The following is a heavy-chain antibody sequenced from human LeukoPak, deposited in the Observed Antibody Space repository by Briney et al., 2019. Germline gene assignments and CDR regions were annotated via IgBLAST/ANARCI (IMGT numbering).Heavy chain of an antibody. V-gene: IGHV4-59*01. J-gene: IGHJ3*02. D-gene: IGHD5-24*01. CDR3: ARDLGGYNLGLAFDI. CDR2: IYYSGST. Sequence: SETLSLTCTVSGGSISSYYWSWIRQPPGKGLEWIGHIYYSGSTNYNPSLKSRVTISVDTSKNQFSLKLSSVTAADTAVYYCARDLGGYNLGLAFDIWGQGTMVTVSS. CDR1: GGSISSYY.